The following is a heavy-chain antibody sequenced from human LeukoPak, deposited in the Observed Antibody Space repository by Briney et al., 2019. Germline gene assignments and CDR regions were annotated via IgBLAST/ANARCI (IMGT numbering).Heavy chain of an antibody. Sequence: PSETLSLTCTVSGGSISSYYWSWIRQPPGKGLEWIGYIYYSGSTNYNPSLKSRVTISVDTSKNQFSLKLSSVTAADTAVYYCARYGDYDGNWFDPWGQGTLVTVSS. V-gene: IGHV4-59*01. CDR1: GGSISSYY. J-gene: IGHJ5*02. CDR2: IYYSGST. D-gene: IGHD4-17*01. CDR3: ARYGDYDGNWFDP.